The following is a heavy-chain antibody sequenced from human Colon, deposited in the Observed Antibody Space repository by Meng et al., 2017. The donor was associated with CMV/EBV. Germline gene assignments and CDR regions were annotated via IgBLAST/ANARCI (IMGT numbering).Heavy chain of an antibody. V-gene: IGHV4-39*07. D-gene: IGHD3-3*01. CDR3: ARAQSLVLRFLEWLSPYFDY. CDR1: GDSITSSTSY. CDR2: LYYSGST. Sequence: GSLRLSCTVSGDSITSSTSYWGWIRQPPGKGLEWIGSLYYSGSTYYTPSLKSRVALSTDTSKNQFSLKLSSVTAADTAVYYCARAQSLVLRFLEWLSPYFDYWGQGTLVTVSS. J-gene: IGHJ4*02.